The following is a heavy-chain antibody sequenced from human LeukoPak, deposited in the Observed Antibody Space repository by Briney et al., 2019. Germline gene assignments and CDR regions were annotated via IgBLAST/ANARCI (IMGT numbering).Heavy chain of an antibody. V-gene: IGHV4-39*01. Sequence: SETLSLTCTVSGGSISSSSYYWGWIRQPPGKGLEWIGSIYYSGSTYYNPSLKSRVTISVDTSKNQFSLKLSSVTAADTAVYYCASSLLRVGAFDYWGQGTLATVSS. D-gene: IGHD1-26*01. J-gene: IGHJ4*02. CDR1: GGSISSSSYY. CDR2: IYYSGST. CDR3: ASSLLRVGAFDY.